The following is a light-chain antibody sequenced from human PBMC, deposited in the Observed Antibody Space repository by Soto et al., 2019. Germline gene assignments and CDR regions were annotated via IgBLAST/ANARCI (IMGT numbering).Light chain of an antibody. J-gene: IGLJ2*01. Sequence: QSVLTQPPSASGTPGQRVTISCSGSNSNIGSKYVYWYQQLPGTAPKLLLYRTNQRPSGVPDRFSGSKSGTSASLAISGLRSEDEADYYCAAWDNSLVGGPAFGGGTKLPVL. CDR1: NSNIGSKY. V-gene: IGLV1-47*01. CDR2: RTN. CDR3: AAWDNSLVGGPA.